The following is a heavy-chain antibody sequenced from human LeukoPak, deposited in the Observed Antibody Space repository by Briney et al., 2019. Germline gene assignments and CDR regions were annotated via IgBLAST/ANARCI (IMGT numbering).Heavy chain of an antibody. CDR1: GGAFSSYA. J-gene: IGHJ4*02. Sequence: ASVKVSCKASGGAFSSYAISWVRQAPGQGLEWMGGIIPIFGTANYAQKFQGRVTITRNTSISTAYMELTSLRSDDTAMYYCARSGELYFHLDYWGQGSLVSVSS. CDR2: IIPIFGTA. D-gene: IGHD3-10*01. CDR3: ARSGELYFHLDY. V-gene: IGHV1-69*05.